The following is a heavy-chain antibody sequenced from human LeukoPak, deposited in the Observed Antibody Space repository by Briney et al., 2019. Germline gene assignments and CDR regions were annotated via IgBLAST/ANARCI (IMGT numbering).Heavy chain of an antibody. J-gene: IGHJ4*02. V-gene: IGHV3-30*18. CDR3: AKDFQEPGDY. Sequence: HPGRSLRLSCAASGFTFSSYGMHWVRQAPGKGLEWVAVISYDGSNKYYADSVKGRFTISRDNSKNTLYLQMNSLRAEDTAVYYCAKDFQEPGDYWGQGTLVTVSS. CDR1: GFTFSSYG. D-gene: IGHD1-26*01. CDR2: ISYDGSNK.